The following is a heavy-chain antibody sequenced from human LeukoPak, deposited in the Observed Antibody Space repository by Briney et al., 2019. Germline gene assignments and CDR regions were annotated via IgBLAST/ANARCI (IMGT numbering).Heavy chain of an antibody. V-gene: IGHV1-18*01. CDR2: ISAYNGNT. D-gene: IGHD6-19*01. J-gene: IGHJ4*02. CDR1: GYTFTIYG. CDR3: ARDQVRSSGLSY. Sequence: GAPVKVSFKASGYTFTIYGISWVRQAPGQALEWMGWISAYNGNTNYAQKLQGRVTMTTDTSTSTAYMELRSLRSDDTAVYYCARDQVRSSGLSYWGQGTLVTVSS.